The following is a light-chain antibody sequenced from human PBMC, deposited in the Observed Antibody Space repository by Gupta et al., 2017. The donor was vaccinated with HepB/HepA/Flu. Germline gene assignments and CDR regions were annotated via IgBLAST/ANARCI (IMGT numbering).Light chain of an antibody. CDR3: QQRSNWPRT. CDR2: DAS. CDR1: QSVRTY. Sequence: EIVLTQSPATLSLSPGERATLSCRASQSVRTYLAWYKQKPGQAPRLLIYDASNRATGIPARFRGSGSGTDFTLTIRSLEPEDFAVYYCQQRSNWPRTFGLGTKVEIK. J-gene: IGKJ1*01. V-gene: IGKV3-11*01.